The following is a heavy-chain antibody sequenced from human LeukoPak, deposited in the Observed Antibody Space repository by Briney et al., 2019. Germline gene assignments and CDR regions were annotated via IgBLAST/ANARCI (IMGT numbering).Heavy chain of an antibody. J-gene: IGHJ4*02. V-gene: IGHV3-23*01. Sequence: GGSLRLSCAASGFTFSSYAMSWVRQAPGKGLEWVSAISGSGGSTYYADSVKGRFTISRDNSKNTLYLQMNSLRAEDTAVYYCAKDLRIAAAGRVSDYWGQGTLVTVAS. CDR2: ISGSGGST. D-gene: IGHD6-13*01. CDR3: AKDLRIAAAGRVSDY. CDR1: GFTFSSYA.